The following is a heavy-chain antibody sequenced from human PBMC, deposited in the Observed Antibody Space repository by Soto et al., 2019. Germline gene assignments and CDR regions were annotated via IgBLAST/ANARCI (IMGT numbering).Heavy chain of an antibody. Sequence: WGSLRLSCAASGFSFSSYEMNWVRQAPGKGLEWLSYIDSSGSTIYYAGSLKGRFTISRDNAKNSLYLQVNSLGAEDTAVYYCARHRGYYSARHVMDVWGQGTRITVSS. CDR2: IDSSGSTI. D-gene: IGHD3-22*01. J-gene: IGHJ6*02. CDR3: ARHRGYYSARHVMDV. CDR1: GFSFSSYE. V-gene: IGHV3-48*03.